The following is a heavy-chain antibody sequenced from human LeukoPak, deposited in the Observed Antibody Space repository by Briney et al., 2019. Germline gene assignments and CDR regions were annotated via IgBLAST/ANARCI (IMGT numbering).Heavy chain of an antibody. J-gene: IGHJ4*02. V-gene: IGHV4-31*03. Sequence: SETLSLTCTVSGDSMNSVAYSWSWIRQHPGRGLEWIGYTLHSGSTYYNPSLKSRVTISVATSKKQFSLRLNSVTAADTAVYFCARKSRGPHDHLDYWGQGTLAIVSS. CDR3: ARKSRGPHDHLDY. CDR2: TLHSGST. CDR1: GDSMNSVAYS. D-gene: IGHD3-10*01.